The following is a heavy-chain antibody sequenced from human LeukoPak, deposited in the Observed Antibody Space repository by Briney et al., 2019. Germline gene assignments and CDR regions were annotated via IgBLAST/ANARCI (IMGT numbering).Heavy chain of an antibody. V-gene: IGHV3-48*01. CDR2: ISSSSTTI. CDR3: AGGESEYSSSGDFAY. J-gene: IGHJ4*02. CDR1: GFTFSTYS. Sequence: PGGSLRLSCAASGFTFSTYSMNLVRQAPGKGLEWVSYISSSSTTIYYADSVKGRFTISRDNAKNSLYLQMNGLRPEDTAVYYCAGGESEYSSSGDFAYWGQGTLVTVSS. D-gene: IGHD6-6*01.